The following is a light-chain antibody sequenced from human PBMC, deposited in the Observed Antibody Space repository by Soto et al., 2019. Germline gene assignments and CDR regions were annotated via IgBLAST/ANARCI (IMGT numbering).Light chain of an antibody. Sequence: DIPVTQSPSSLSASVGDRVTITCRASQDISNYLAWFQQKPGKAPKSLIYAASNLQSGVASRFSGSGSGTDFTLTISSLQPEDFATYYCQQYNSYPYTFGLGTKLEIK. J-gene: IGKJ2*01. CDR1: QDISNY. V-gene: IGKV1-16*01. CDR3: QQYNSYPYT. CDR2: AAS.